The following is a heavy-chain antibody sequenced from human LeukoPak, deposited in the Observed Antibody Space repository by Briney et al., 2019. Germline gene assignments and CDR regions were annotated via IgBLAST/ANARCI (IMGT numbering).Heavy chain of an antibody. V-gene: IGHV1-8*01. J-gene: IGHJ6*02. CDR1: GYTFTSYD. Sequence: ASVKVSCKASGYTFTSYDINWVRQATGQGLEWMGWMNPNSGNTGYAQKFRGRVTMTRNTSISTAYMELSSLRSEDTAVYYCARGPGIAVAGNYYYYGMDVWGQGTTVTVSS. D-gene: IGHD6-19*01. CDR3: ARGPGIAVAGNYYYYGMDV. CDR2: MNPNSGNT.